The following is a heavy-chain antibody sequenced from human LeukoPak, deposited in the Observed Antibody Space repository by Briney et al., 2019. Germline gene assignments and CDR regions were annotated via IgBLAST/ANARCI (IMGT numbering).Heavy chain of an antibody. D-gene: IGHD3-22*01. V-gene: IGHV3-66*04. J-gene: IGHJ4*02. CDR3: ARQAGDYSHPYDY. Sequence: PGGSLRLSCAASEFSVGSNYMTWVRQAPGKGLEWVSLIYSGGSTYYADSVEGRFTISNDNYKNTVHLQMTSLRAEDTAMYYCARQAGDYSHPYDYWGQGTLVTVSS. CDR1: EFSVGSNY. CDR2: IYSGGST.